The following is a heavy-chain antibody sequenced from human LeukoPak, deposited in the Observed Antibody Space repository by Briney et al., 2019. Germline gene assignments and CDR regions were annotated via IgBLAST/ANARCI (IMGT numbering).Heavy chain of an antibody. J-gene: IGHJ4*02. D-gene: IGHD2-15*01. V-gene: IGHV3-21*01. Sequence: PGGSLRLSCAASGFTFSSYSMNWVRQAPGKGLEWVSSISSSSSYIYYADSVKGRFTISRDNAKNSLYLQMNSLRAEDTAVYYCARAYCSGGSCYSSSPPDYWGQGTLVTVSS. CDR3: ARAYCSGGSCYSSSPPDY. CDR1: GFTFSSYS. CDR2: ISSSSSYI.